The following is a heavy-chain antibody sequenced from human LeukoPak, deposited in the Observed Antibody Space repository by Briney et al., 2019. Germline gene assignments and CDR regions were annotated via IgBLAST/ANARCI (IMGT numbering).Heavy chain of an antibody. CDR3: ARDLPGGVDAFDI. CDR1: GGSISSGSYN. J-gene: IGHJ3*02. Sequence: SETLSLTCTVSGGSISSGSYNWSWIRQPAGKGLEWIGRIYTSGSTNYNPSLKSRVTISVDTSKNQFSLKLSSVTAADTAVYYCARDLPGGVDAFDIWGPGTMVTVSS. D-gene: IGHD1-14*01. CDR2: IYTSGST. V-gene: IGHV4-61*02.